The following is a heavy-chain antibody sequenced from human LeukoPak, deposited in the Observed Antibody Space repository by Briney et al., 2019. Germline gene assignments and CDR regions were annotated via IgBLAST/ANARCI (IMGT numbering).Heavy chain of an antibody. Sequence: GGSRRLSCAASGFTFSSYSMNWVRQAPVKGVEWVSSISSSSSYIYYADSVKGRFTISRDNAKNSLYLQMNSLRAEDTAVYYCARDPLITFGGVIEYWGQGTLVTVSS. CDR1: GFTFSSYS. CDR2: ISSSSSYI. J-gene: IGHJ4*02. V-gene: IGHV3-21*01. CDR3: ARDPLITFGGVIEY. D-gene: IGHD3-16*02.